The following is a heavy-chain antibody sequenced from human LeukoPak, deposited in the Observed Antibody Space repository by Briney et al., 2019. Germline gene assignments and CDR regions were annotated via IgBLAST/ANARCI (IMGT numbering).Heavy chain of an antibody. V-gene: IGHV4-34*01. CDR2: INHSGST. J-gene: IGHJ4*02. Sequence: SETLSLTCAVYGGSFSGYYWSWIRQPPGKGLEWIGEINHSGSTNYNPSLKSRVTISVDTSKNQFSLKLSSVTAADTAVYYCARGPPFDYWGQGTLVTVSS. CDR1: GGSFSGYY. CDR3: ARGPPFDY.